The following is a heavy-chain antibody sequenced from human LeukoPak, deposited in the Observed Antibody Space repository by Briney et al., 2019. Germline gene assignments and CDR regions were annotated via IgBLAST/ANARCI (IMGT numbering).Heavy chain of an antibody. D-gene: IGHD1-26*01. Sequence: PGGTLRLSCAASGFTFSSYGMSWVRQAPGKGLEWVASINQDGSEKYYVDFVKGRFTISRDNAKKSLYLQMNSLRVEDTAVYYCARASSGRYFQFIDDWGQGTLVTVSS. CDR2: INQDGSEK. V-gene: IGHV3-7*01. J-gene: IGHJ4*02. CDR3: ARASSGRYFQFIDD. CDR1: GFTFSSYG.